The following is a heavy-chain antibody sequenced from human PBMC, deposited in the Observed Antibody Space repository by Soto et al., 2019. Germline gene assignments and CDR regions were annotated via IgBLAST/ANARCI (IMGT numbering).Heavy chain of an antibody. CDR2: ISAYNGNT. D-gene: IGHD3-3*01. CDR3: AREGHAICRVVPEPFDD. V-gene: IGHV1-18*01. J-gene: IGHJ4*02. CDR1: GYTFTIYG. Sequence: ASVKVSCKASGYTFTIYGISWVRQAPGQGLEWMGWISAYNGNTNYAQKLQGRVTMTTDTSTSTAYMELRSLRSDDTAVYYCAREGHAICRVVPEPFDDCGQAPRLTRSS.